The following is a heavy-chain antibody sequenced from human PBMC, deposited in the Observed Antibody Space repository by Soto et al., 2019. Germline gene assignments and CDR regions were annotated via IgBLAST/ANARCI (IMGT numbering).Heavy chain of an antibody. J-gene: IGHJ3*02. CDR1: GFTFSSYV. V-gene: IGHV3-23*01. CDR3: VKDDGSTLPDAFDI. CDR2: ISGSGGSK. Sequence: EVQLLESGGGLVQPGGSLRLSCAASGFTFSSYVMSWVRQALGKGLEWVSTISGSGGSKYYADSVKGRFTISRDNPKNMLYQQMNSLRPEDTAVYYCVKDDGSTLPDAFDIWGQGTMVTVSS. D-gene: IGHD3-16*01.